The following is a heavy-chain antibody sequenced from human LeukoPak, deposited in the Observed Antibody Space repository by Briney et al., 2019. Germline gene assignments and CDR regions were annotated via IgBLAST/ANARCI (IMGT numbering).Heavy chain of an antibody. CDR2: INHSGST. D-gene: IGHD3-10*01. J-gene: IGHJ4*02. CDR3: ARAGSAMVRRVLAYYFDY. CDR1: GGSFSGYY. V-gene: IGHV4-34*01. Sequence: SETLSLTCAVYGGSFSGYYWSWIRQPPGKGLEWIGEINHSGSTNYNPSLKSRVTISVDTSKNQFSLKLSSVTAADTAVYYCARAGSAMVRRVLAYYFDYWGQGTLVTVSS.